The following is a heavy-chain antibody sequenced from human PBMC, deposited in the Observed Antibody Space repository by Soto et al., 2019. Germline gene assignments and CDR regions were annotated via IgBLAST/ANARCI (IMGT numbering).Heavy chain of an antibody. CDR2: INPSIGTT. CDR3: ARVRPQRFWLANY. V-gene: IGHV1-46*01. D-gene: IGHD3-9*01. CDR1: GYTFTSQN. J-gene: IGHJ4*02. Sequence: VASVKVSCKASGYTFTSQNMHWVRQAPGQGLEWMGVINPSIGTTTYAQKFQGRVTMTTDTSTSTAYMELRSLRSDDTAVYYCARVRPQRFWLANYWGQGTLVTVPQ.